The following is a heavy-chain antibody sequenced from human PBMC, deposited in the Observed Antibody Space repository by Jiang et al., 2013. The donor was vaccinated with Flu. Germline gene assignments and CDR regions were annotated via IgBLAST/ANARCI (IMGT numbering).Heavy chain of an antibody. Sequence: ESWGRLGKAGGVPETLLCSLWIHFQERLVELGPPGSREGLEWVGRIKGGGDGGTSDSVKNRFTISRDDSLNTLYLQMNSLKTEDTAIYYCATDVAEYQPYTMDVWGRGTTVTVSS. J-gene: IGHJ6*02. D-gene: IGHD6-6*01. CDR3: ATDVAEYQPYTMDV. CDR1: IHFQERL. V-gene: IGHV3-15*01. CDR2: IKGGGDGGTS.